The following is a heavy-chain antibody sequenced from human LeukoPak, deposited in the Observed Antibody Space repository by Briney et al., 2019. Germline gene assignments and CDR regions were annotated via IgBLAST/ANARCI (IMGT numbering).Heavy chain of an antibody. Sequence: SETLSLTCAVYGVSFSGYYWSWIRQPPGKGLEWIGEINHSGSTNYNPSLKSRVTISVDTSKNQFSLKLSSVTAADTAVYYCARLIVVVVAADIWGKGTLVTVSS. J-gene: IGHJ4*02. CDR2: INHSGST. CDR1: GVSFSGYY. D-gene: IGHD2-15*01. CDR3: ARLIVVVVAADI. V-gene: IGHV4-34*01.